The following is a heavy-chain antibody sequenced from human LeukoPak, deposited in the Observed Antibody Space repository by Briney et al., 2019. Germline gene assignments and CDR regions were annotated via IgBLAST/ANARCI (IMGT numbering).Heavy chain of an antibody. CDR3: ARTPEYYYYYMDV. Sequence: GESLKISCKGSGFSFTSYWIGWVRQMSGKGLEWMGMIYPGDSDTRYSPSFQGQVTISADKSISTAYLQWSSLKASGTAMYYCARTPEYYYYYMDVWGKGTTVTVSS. J-gene: IGHJ6*03. D-gene: IGHD1-14*01. CDR1: GFSFTSYW. V-gene: IGHV5-51*01. CDR2: IYPGDSDT.